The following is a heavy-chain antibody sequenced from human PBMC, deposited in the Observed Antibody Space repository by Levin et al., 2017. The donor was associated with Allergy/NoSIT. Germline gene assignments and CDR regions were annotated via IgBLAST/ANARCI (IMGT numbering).Heavy chain of an antibody. D-gene: IGHD5/OR15-5a*01. CDR2: ISSNGDNT. J-gene: IGHJ4*02. Sequence: SCSASGFTFSSYAMHWVRQAPGKGLEYVSAISSNGDNTYYADSVKGRFAISRDNSKNTLHLQMSSLRPEDTAVYYCVGSVSTVWGWGQGTLVTVYS. CDR3: VGSVSTVWG. V-gene: IGHV3-64D*06. CDR1: GFTFSSYA.